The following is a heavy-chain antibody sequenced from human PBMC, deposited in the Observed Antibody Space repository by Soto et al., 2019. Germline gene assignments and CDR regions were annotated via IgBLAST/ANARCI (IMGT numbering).Heavy chain of an antibody. CDR2: ISAYNGNT. Sequence: GASVKVSCKASGYTFTSYGISWVRQAPGQGLKWMGWISAYNGNTNYAQKLQGRVTMTTDTSTSTAYMELRSLRSDDTAVYYCARFVTKSNYYDSSGYYYYFDYWGQGTLVTVSS. D-gene: IGHD3-22*01. V-gene: IGHV1-18*01. J-gene: IGHJ4*02. CDR1: GYTFTSYG. CDR3: ARFVTKSNYYDSSGYYYYFDY.